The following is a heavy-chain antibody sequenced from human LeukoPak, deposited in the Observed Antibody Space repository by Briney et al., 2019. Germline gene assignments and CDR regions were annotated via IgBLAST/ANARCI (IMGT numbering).Heavy chain of an antibody. CDR2: ISAYNGDT. Sequence: ASVKVSCKASGYTFTSYGITWVRQAPGQGLEWMGLISAYNGDTNYAQKLQGRVTMTTDTSTTTAYMELRSLRSDDTALYYCARDLRITVSVAEKMNSGYWGQGTLVTVSS. D-gene: IGHD6-19*01. CDR3: ARDLRITVSVAEKMNSGY. J-gene: IGHJ4*02. CDR1: GYTFTSYG. V-gene: IGHV1-18*01.